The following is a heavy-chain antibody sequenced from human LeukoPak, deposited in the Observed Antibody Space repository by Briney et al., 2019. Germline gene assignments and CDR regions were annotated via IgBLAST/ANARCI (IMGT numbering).Heavy chain of an antibody. V-gene: IGHV4-61*02. CDR2: IYTSGST. Sequence: SETLSPTCTVSGGSISSGSYYWSWSRQPAGKGLEWIGRIYTSGSTNYNPSLKSRVTISVDTSKNQFSLKLSSVTAADTAVYYCARVNPYYYMDVWGKGTTVTVSS. J-gene: IGHJ6*03. CDR1: GGSISSGSYY. CDR3: ARVNPYYYMDV.